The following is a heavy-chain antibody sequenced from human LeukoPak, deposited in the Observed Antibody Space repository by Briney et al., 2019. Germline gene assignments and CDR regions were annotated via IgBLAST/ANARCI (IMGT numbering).Heavy chain of an antibody. J-gene: IGHJ3*02. Sequence: ASVKVSCKASGGTFSSYAISWVRQAPGQGLEWMGGIIPIFGTANYAQKLQGRVTMTTDTSTSTAYMELRSLRSDDTAVYYCARDQSYSGSYYGRGADAFDIWGQGTMVTVSS. D-gene: IGHD1-26*01. CDR3: ARDQSYSGSYYGRGADAFDI. CDR2: IIPIFGTA. V-gene: IGHV1-69*05. CDR1: GGTFSSYA.